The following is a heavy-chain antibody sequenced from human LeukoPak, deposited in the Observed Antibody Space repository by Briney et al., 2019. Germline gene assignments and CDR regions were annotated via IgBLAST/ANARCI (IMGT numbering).Heavy chain of an antibody. CDR2: IWYDGSNE. Sequence: PGGSLRLSCAASGFTLSSYGMHWVRQAPGKGLEWVATIWYDGSNEYYADSVKGRFTISRDNSKNTLYLQMNSLRDEDTAVYYCARDSATIEAADAFDIWGQGTMVTVSS. D-gene: IGHD5-12*01. CDR3: ARDSATIEAADAFDI. CDR1: GFTLSSYG. V-gene: IGHV3-33*01. J-gene: IGHJ3*02.